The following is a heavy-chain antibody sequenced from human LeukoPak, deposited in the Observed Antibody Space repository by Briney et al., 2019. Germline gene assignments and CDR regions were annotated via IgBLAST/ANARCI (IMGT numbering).Heavy chain of an antibody. CDR1: GFTFSSYG. D-gene: IGHD6-13*01. CDR2: IWYDGSNK. J-gene: IGHJ6*04. CDR3: ARDVLGAEVAAAGGV. V-gene: IGHV3-33*01. Sequence: GGSLRLSCVASGFTFSSYGMHWVRQAPGKGLEWVAVIWYDGSNKYYADSVKGRFTISRDNSKNTLYLQMNSLRAEDTAVYYCARDVLGAEVAAAGGVWGKGTTVTVSS.